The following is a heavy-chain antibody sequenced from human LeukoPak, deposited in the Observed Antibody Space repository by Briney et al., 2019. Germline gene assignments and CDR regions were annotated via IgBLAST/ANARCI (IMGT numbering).Heavy chain of an antibody. D-gene: IGHD6-13*01. J-gene: IGHJ3*02. CDR1: GFTFSSYG. Sequence: GGSLRLSCAASGFTFSSYGMHWVRQAPGKGLEWVAFIRYDGSNKYYADSVKGRFTISRDNSKNTLYLQMNSLRAEDTAVYYCALAAEDAFDIWGQGTMVTVSS. CDR2: IRYDGSNK. CDR3: ALAAEDAFDI. V-gene: IGHV3-30*02.